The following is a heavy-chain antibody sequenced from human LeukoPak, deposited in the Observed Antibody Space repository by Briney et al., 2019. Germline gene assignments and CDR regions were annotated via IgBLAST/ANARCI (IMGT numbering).Heavy chain of an antibody. V-gene: IGHV4-39*01. CDR3: ARHEGVLWFGELFD. CDR2: INHRGST. CDR1: GGSISSGSYY. J-gene: IGHJ4*02. Sequence: SETLSLTCTVSGGSISSGSYYWSWIRQPPGKGLEWIGEINHRGSTNYNPSLKSRVTISVDTSKNQFSLKLSSVTAADTAVYYCARHEGVLWFGELFDWGQGTLVTVSS. D-gene: IGHD3-10*01.